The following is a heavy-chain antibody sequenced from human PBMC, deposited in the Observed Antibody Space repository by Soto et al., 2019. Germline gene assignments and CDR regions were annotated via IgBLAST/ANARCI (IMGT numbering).Heavy chain of an antibody. CDR3: AKDSNKYSSSLRGRYFDY. V-gene: IGHV3-23*01. J-gene: IGHJ4*02. CDR2: ISGGGSNT. Sequence: GGSLRLSCAASGFPFSSYVMSWVRQAPGKGLEWVSGISGGGSNTFYADSVKGRFTISRDNSKNTLLLQMNSLGAEDTAVYDCAKDSNKYSSSLRGRYFDYWGQGIGVTVSS. D-gene: IGHD4-4*01. CDR1: GFPFSSYV.